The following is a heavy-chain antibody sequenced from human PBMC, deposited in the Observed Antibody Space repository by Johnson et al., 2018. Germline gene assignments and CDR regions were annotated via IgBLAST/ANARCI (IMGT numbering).Heavy chain of an antibody. Sequence: QVQLVQSGAEVKKPGSSVKVSCKASGGTFNGYSISWVRQAPGKGLEWVGRLITILGMTDYAQMFQGRVTITADKSATTAYMELTRLRPDDTAPFYCARSEADPTMYFHCWGQGTLVTVSS. J-gene: IGHJ4*02. CDR3: ARSEADPTMYFHC. CDR1: GGTFNGYS. CDR2: LITILGMT. V-gene: IGHV1-69*02. D-gene: IGHD3-9*01.